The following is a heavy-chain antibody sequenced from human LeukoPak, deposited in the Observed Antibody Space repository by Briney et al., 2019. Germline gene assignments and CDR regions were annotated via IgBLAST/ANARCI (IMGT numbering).Heavy chain of an antibody. CDR3: AKDHLWDSSSWFDY. CDR2: ISSSSATI. CDR1: GFSLSAYN. Sequence: PGGSLRLSCEGSGFSLSAYNMNWVRQAPGKGLESVSYISSSSATIFYADSVKGRFTISRDNAENSLYLQMNSLRPEDTAVYYCAKDHLWDSSSWFDYWGQGTLVTVSS. D-gene: IGHD6-13*01. J-gene: IGHJ4*02. V-gene: IGHV3-48*01.